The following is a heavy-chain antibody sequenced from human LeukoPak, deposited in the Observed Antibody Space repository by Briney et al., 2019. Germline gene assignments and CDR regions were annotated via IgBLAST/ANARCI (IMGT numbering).Heavy chain of an antibody. D-gene: IGHD3-10*02. CDR3: ARHVSTSESENFDY. V-gene: IGHV4-4*09. CDR1: GVSISSYY. CDR2: IYTSGST. Sequence: PSETLSLTFTVSGVSISSYYWSWIRQPPGKGLEWIGYIYTSGSTNHNPSLKSRVTISVDTSKNQFSLKLSSVTAADTAVYYCARHVSTSESENFDYWGQGTLVTVSS. J-gene: IGHJ4*02.